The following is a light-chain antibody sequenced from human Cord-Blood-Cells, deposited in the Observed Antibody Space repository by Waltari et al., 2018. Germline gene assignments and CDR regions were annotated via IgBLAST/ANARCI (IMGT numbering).Light chain of an antibody. CDR3: CSYAGSSTTVV. CDR1: SSDVGSYNL. CDR2: EGS. J-gene: IGLJ2*01. V-gene: IGLV2-23*01. Sequence: QSALTQPASVSGSPGQSIPIPCTGTSSDVGSYNLVSWYQQHPGKAPKRMLYEGSKRPSGVSKRFSGSKSGNTASLTISGLQAEDEADYYCCSYAGSSTTVVFGGGTKLTVL.